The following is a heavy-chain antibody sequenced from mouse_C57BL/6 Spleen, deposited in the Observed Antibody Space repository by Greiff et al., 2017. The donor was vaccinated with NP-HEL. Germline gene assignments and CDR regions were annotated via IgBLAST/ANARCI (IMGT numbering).Heavy chain of an antibody. CDR3: ARAFYDYDGAWFAY. CDR1: GYSITSGYY. CDR2: ISYDGSN. D-gene: IGHD2-4*01. J-gene: IGHJ3*01. Sequence: EVKLLESGPGLVKPSQSLSLTCSVTGYSITSGYYWNWIRQFPGNKLEWMCYISYDGSNNYNPSLKNRISITRDTSKNQFFLKLNSLTTEDTATYYCARAFYDYDGAWFAYWGQGTLVTVSA. V-gene: IGHV3-6*01.